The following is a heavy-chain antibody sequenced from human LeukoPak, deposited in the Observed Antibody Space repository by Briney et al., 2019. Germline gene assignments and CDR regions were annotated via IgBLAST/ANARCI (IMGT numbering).Heavy chain of an antibody. CDR3: ARDGPRRTYFFDY. Sequence: SETLSLTCTVSGDSISSGDYYWSWIRQPAGKGLEWIGRISSSGSTNYNPSLKSRVTISVDTSKNQFSLKLSSVTAADTAVYYCARDGPRRTYFFDYWGQGTLVTVSS. J-gene: IGHJ4*02. V-gene: IGHV4-61*02. D-gene: IGHD3-9*01. CDR2: ISSSGST. CDR1: GDSISSGDYY.